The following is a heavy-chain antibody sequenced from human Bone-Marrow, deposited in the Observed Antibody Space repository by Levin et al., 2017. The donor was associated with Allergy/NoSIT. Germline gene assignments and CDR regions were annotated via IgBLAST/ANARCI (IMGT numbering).Heavy chain of an antibody. CDR3: ASDRAYCSNTTCYLPDAFDI. V-gene: IGHV3-66*01. D-gene: IGHD2-2*01. CDR2: IYSGGST. Sequence: GGSLRLSCVASGFTVSSNYMNWVRQAPGKGLEWVSVIYSGGSTYYADSVKGRFTISRDNSKNTLYLQMSSLRAEDTAVYYCASDRAYCSNTTCYLPDAFDIWGQGTMVTVSS. CDR1: GFTVSSNY. J-gene: IGHJ3*02.